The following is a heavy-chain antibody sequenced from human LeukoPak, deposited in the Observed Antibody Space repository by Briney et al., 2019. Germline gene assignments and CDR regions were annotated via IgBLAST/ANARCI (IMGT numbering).Heavy chain of an antibody. V-gene: IGHV3-7*01. D-gene: IGHD6-6*01. CDR1: GFTFSSYW. J-gene: IGHJ3*02. Sequence: GGSLRLSCAASGFTFSSYWMSWVRQAPGKGLEWVANIKQDGSEKYYVDSVKGRFTISRDNAKNSLYLQMNSLRAEDTAVYYCAREAARPGDAFDIWGQGTMVTVSS. CDR3: AREAARPGDAFDI. CDR2: IKQDGSEK.